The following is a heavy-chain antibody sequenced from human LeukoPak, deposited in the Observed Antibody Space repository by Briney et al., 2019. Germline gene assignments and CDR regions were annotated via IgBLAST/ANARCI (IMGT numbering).Heavy chain of an antibody. CDR2: ISGSGGST. CDR1: GFTFSSYG. D-gene: IGHD3-10*01. V-gene: IGHV3-23*01. Sequence: PGKSLRLSCAASGFTFSSYGMHWVRQAPGKGLEWVSAISGSGGSTYYADSVKGRFTISRDNSKNTLYLQMNSLRAEDTAVYYCAKSSPVVVRGVIILFFDYWGQGTLVTVSS. CDR3: AKSSPVVVRGVIILFFDY. J-gene: IGHJ4*02.